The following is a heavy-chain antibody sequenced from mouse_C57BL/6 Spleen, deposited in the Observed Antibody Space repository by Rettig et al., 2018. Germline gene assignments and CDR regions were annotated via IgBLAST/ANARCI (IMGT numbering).Heavy chain of an antibody. J-gene: IGHJ3*01. CDR2: INYDGSST. Sequence: PGSSMKLSCTASGFTFSDYYMAWVRQVPEKGLEWVANINYDGSSTYYLDSLKSRFIISRDNAKNILYLQMSSLKSEDTATYYCARPLYDYDDLFAYWGQGTLVTVSA. D-gene: IGHD2-4*01. CDR1: GFTFSDYY. V-gene: IGHV5-16*01. CDR3: ARPLYDYDDLFAY.